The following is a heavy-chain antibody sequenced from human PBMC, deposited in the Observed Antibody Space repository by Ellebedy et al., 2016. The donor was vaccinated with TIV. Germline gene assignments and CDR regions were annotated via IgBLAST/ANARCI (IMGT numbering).Heavy chain of an antibody. CDR3: ARQTGSVVLYWGVDWFDP. Sequence: GEFLKISXKGSGYSFTSYWIGWVRQMPGKGLEWMGIIYPGDSDTRYSPSFQGQVTISADKSISTAYLQWSSLKASDTAMYYCARQTGSVVLYWGVDWFDPWGQGTLVTVSS. J-gene: IGHJ5*02. D-gene: IGHD2-2*02. CDR2: IYPGDSDT. V-gene: IGHV5-51*01. CDR1: GYSFTSYW.